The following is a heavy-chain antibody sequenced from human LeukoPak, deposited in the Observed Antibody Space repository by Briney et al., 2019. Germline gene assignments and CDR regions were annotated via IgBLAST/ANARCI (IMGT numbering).Heavy chain of an antibody. D-gene: IGHD1-26*01. V-gene: IGHV4-61*01. Sequence: SETLSLTCTVSGGSVSSGSYYWSWIRQPPGKGLEWIGYIYYSGSTNYNPSLKSRVTISVDTSKNQFSLKLSSVTAADTAVYYCARDGSDYFDYWGQGTLVTVSS. CDR1: GGSVSSGSYY. CDR3: ARDGSDYFDY. CDR2: IYYSGST. J-gene: IGHJ4*02.